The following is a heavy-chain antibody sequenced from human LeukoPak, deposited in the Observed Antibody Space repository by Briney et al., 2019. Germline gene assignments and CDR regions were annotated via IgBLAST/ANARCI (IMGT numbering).Heavy chain of an antibody. CDR3: ATATPTHHFDY. D-gene: IGHD5-24*01. CDR2: IYPGGSDT. CDR1: GYSFTSYW. V-gene: IGHV5-51*01. J-gene: IGHJ4*02. Sequence: GESLKISCKGPGYSFTSYWIGWVRQMPGKGLEWMGIIYPGGSDTRYSPSFQGQVTISADKSISTAYLQWSSLKASDTAMYYCATATPTHHFDYWGQGTLVTVSS.